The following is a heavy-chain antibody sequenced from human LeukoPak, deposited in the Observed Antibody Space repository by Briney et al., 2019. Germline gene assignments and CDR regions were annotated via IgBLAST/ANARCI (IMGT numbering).Heavy chain of an antibody. CDR3: ARDKSSGWYIGLDNWFDP. CDR1: GGSISSGSYY. D-gene: IGHD6-19*01. V-gene: IGHV4-61*02. J-gene: IGHJ5*02. CDR2: IYTSGST. Sequence: SETLSLTCTVSGGSISSGSYYWSWIRQPAGKGLEWIGRIYTSGSTYYNPSLKSRVTISVDTSKNQFSLKLSSVTAADTAVYYCARDKSSGWYIGLDNWFDPWGQGTLVTVSS.